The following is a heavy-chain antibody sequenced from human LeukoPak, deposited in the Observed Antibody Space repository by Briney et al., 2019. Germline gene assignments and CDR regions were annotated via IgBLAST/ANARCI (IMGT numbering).Heavy chain of an antibody. CDR1: GGSISSSTYY. Sequence: SETLSLTCTVSGGSISSSTYYWSWIRQPPGKGLEWIGYIYYSGSTNYNPSLKSRVTISVDTSKNQFSLKLSSVTAADTAVYYCARETSQKGAHYMDVWGKGTTVTISS. CDR3: ARETSQKGAHYMDV. D-gene: IGHD3-16*01. V-gene: IGHV4-61*01. J-gene: IGHJ6*03. CDR2: IYYSGST.